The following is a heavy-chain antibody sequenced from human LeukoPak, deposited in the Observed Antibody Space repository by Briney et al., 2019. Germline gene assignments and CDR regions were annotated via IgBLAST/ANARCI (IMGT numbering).Heavy chain of an antibody. J-gene: IGHJ3*02. CDR3: ARERQDTIVHSGAFDI. V-gene: IGHV3-30-3*01. D-gene: IGHD3-10*01. Sequence: GRSLRLSCAASGFTFSTYFMHWVRQAPGKGRDWGAVIASDGSHTFYVESVKGRFTISRDNSKNTLYLQMNSLRAEDTAVYFCARERQDTIVHSGAFDIWGQGTMVTVSS. CDR1: GFTFSTYF. CDR2: IASDGSHT.